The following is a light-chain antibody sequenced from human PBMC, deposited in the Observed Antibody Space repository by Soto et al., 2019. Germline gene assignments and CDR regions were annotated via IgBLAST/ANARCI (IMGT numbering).Light chain of an antibody. CDR3: AAWDDSLSGNWV. Sequence: QTVVTQPPSASGTPGQRVTISCSGSSSNIGSNYVYWYQQLPGTAPKLLIYRNNQRPSGVPDRFSGSKSGTSASLAISGLRSEDEADYYCAAWDDSLSGNWVFGGGTQLTVL. J-gene: IGLJ3*02. V-gene: IGLV1-47*01. CDR2: RNN. CDR1: SSNIGSNY.